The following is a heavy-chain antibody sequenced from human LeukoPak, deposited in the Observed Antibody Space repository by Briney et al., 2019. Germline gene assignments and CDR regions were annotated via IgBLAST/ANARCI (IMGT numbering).Heavy chain of an antibody. V-gene: IGHV4-59*01. CDR1: GGSISSYY. J-gene: IGHJ5*02. CDR3: ARAYYYGSGSYFTGPGEFDP. Sequence: SETLSLTCTVSGGSISSYYWSWIRQPPGKGLEWIGYIYYSGSTNYNPSLKSRVTISVDTSKNQFSLKLSSVTAADTAVYYCARAYYYGSGSYFTGPGEFDPWGQGTLVTVSS. D-gene: IGHD3-10*01. CDR2: IYYSGST.